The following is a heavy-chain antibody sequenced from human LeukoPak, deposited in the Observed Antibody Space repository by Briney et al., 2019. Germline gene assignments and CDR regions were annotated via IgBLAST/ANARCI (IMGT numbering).Heavy chain of an antibody. D-gene: IGHD6-19*01. CDR3: ARDGSSSGWYPDY. Sequence: ASVKVSCKASGGTFSSYAISWVRQAPGQGLEWMGGIIPIFGTANYAQKFQGRVTITADEPTSTAYMELSSLRSEDTAVYYCARDGSSSGWYPDYWGQGTLVTVSS. V-gene: IGHV1-69*13. J-gene: IGHJ4*02. CDR2: IIPIFGTA. CDR1: GGTFSSYA.